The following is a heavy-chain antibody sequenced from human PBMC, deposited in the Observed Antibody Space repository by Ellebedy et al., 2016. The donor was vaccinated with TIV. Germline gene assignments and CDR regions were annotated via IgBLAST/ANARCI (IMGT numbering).Heavy chain of an antibody. J-gene: IGHJ4*02. D-gene: IGHD2-15*01. Sequence: ASVKVSCKTSGYTFTNYGVTWVRQAPGQGLEWMGWVSANNGDTKYAQKFQGRVSMTADTSTSTVYMELRSLKSDDAAFYYCAKILASVVDFWGQGTQVSVSS. V-gene: IGHV1-18*04. CDR2: VSANNGDT. CDR3: AKILASVVDF. CDR1: GYTFTNYG.